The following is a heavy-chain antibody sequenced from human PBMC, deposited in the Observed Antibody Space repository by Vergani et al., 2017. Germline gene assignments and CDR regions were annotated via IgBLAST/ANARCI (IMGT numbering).Heavy chain of an antibody. D-gene: IGHD2-2*01. V-gene: IGHV1-2*02. Sequence: QVQLVQSGAEVKKPGSSVKVSCKTSGYSFSDYYMHWVRQAPGQGPEWVGIINPGGGGTSHAQKFQGRVTMTRDTSISTAYMELSRLRSDDTAVYYCARADQLLLSYMDVWGKGTTVTVSS. CDR2: INPGGGGT. J-gene: IGHJ6*03. CDR3: ARADQLLLSYMDV. CDR1: GYSFSDYY.